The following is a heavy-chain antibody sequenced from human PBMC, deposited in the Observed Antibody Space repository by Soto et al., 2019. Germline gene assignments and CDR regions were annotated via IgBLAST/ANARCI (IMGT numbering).Heavy chain of an antibody. V-gene: IGHV2-26*01. CDR1: GFSLSNARMG. Sequence: QVTLKESGPVLVKPTETLTLTCTVSGFSLSNARMGVSWIRQPPGKALEWLAHIFSNDEKSYSTSLKSRLTFSKDTSKSQVVLTMTNMDPVDTATYYCARPTYSSGWYYYYGMDVWGQGTTVTVSS. CDR2: IFSNDEK. D-gene: IGHD6-19*01. CDR3: ARPTYSSGWYYYYGMDV. J-gene: IGHJ6*02.